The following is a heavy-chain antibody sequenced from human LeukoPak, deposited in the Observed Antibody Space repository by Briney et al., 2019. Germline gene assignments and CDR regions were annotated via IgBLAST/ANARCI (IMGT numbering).Heavy chain of an antibody. D-gene: IGHD2-21*02. CDR2: INPSGGST. Sequence: GASVKVSCKASGYTFTSYYMHWVRQAPRQGLEWMGIINPSGGSTSYAQKFQGRVTMTRDTSTSTVYMELSSLRSEDTAVYYCARDPAYCGGDCHRSERSSWSDPWGQGTLVTVSS. J-gene: IGHJ5*02. CDR1: GYTFTSYY. V-gene: IGHV1-46*01. CDR3: ARDPAYCGGDCHRSERSSWSDP.